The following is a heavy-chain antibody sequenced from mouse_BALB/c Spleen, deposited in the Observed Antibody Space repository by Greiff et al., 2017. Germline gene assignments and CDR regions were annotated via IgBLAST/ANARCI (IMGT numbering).Heavy chain of an antibody. D-gene: IGHD2-2*01. CDR2: ISSGGSYT. V-gene: IGHV5-9-4*01. J-gene: IGHJ4*01. Sequence: EVQLVESGGGLVKPGGSLKLSCAASGFTFSSYAMSWVRQSPEKRLEWVAEISSGGSYTYYPDTVTGRFTISRDNAKNTLYLELSSLRSEDTAMYYCARGDGYDGYYAMDYWGQGTSVTVSS. CDR3: ARGDGYDGYYAMDY. CDR1: GFTFSSYA.